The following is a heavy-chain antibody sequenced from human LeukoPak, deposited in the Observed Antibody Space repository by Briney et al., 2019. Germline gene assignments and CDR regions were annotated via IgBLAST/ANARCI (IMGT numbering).Heavy chain of an antibody. J-gene: IGHJ6*02. CDR3: ARGFGKAAADVFGGYTMDV. CDR1: GFTVNSNY. Sequence: GGSLRLSCAASGFTVNSNYMSWVRQAPGKGLEWVSLIYTGGSTYYADSVRGRFTISRDNSKNTLYLQMNSLRREDTAIYYCARGFGKAAADVFGGYTMDVWGQGTTVTVSS. CDR2: IYTGGST. V-gene: IGHV3-66*02. D-gene: IGHD6-13*01.